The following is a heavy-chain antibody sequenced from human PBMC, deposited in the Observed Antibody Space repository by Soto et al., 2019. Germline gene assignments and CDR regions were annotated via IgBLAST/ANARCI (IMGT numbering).Heavy chain of an antibody. CDR3: ARSPDRETGGYDYFDRNHYYYYGMDV. CDR1: GGSISSYY. CDR2: IYYSGST. D-gene: IGHD5-12*01. Sequence: ASETLSLTCTVSGGSISSYYWSWIRQPPGKGLEWIGYIYYSGSTNYNPSLKSRVTISVDTSKNQFSLKLSSVTAADTAVYYCARSPDRETGGYDYFDRNHYYYYGMDVWGQGTTVTVSS. J-gene: IGHJ6*02. V-gene: IGHV4-59*01.